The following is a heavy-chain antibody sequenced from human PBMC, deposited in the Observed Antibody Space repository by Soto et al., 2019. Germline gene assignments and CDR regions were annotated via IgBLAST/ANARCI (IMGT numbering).Heavy chain of an antibody. V-gene: IGHV3-21*01. Sequence: PGGSLRLSCAASGFTFSSYSMNWVRQAPGKGLEWVSSISSSSSYIYYADSVKGRFTVSRDNAKNSLYLQMNSLRAEDTAVYYCARDLVVTARQYYYYYYGMAVWGQGTTVTVS. CDR1: GFTFSSYS. CDR3: ARDLVVTARQYYYYYYGMAV. CDR2: ISSSSSYI. D-gene: IGHD2-15*01. J-gene: IGHJ6*02.